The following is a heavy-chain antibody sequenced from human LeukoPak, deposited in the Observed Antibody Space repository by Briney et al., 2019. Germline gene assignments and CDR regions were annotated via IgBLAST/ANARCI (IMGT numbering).Heavy chain of an antibody. J-gene: IGHJ4*02. CDR1: GFTFSSYW. CDR2: IKQDGSEK. D-gene: IGHD3-22*01. V-gene: IGHV3-7*01. Sequence: GGSLRLSCAASGFTFSSYWMSWVRQAPGKGLEWVANIKQDGSEKYYVDSVKGRFTISRDNAKNSLYLQMNNLRAEDTAVYYCARSRGTTSWYYYDSSGYYLDYWGQGTLVTVSS. CDR3: ARSRGTTSWYYYDSSGYYLDY.